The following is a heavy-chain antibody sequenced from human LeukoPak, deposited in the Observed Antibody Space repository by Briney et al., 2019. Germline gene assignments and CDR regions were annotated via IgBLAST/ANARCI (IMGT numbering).Heavy chain of an antibody. J-gene: IGHJ5*02. Sequence: GGSLRLSCAASGFTFSSYAMSWVRQAPGKGLEWVSAISGSGGSTYYADSVKGRFTISRDNSKDTLYLQMNSLRAEDTAVYYCAKTIYSSSWYGGYWFDPWGQGTLVTVSS. V-gene: IGHV3-23*01. CDR1: GFTFSSYA. CDR2: ISGSGGST. D-gene: IGHD6-13*01. CDR3: AKTIYSSSWYGGYWFDP.